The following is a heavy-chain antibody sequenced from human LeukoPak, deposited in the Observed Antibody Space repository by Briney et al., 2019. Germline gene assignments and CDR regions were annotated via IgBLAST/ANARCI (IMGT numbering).Heavy chain of an antibody. CDR1: GFTFSTYA. CDR2: VSGSGGDT. CDR3: ATTLNTGFFQS. J-gene: IGHJ5*02. D-gene: IGHD5-18*01. V-gene: IGHV3-23*01. Sequence: GGSLRLSCAAPGFTFSTYAMHWVRQAPGKGLEWVSAVSGSGGDTYYADSVTGRFTISRDNSKNTQYVLLNSLRAEDTAVYYCATTLNTGFFQSWGRGTLVTVSS.